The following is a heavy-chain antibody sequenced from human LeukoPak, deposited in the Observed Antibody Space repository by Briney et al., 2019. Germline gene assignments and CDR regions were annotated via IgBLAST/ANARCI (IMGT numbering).Heavy chain of an antibody. CDR1: GFTFSSYS. V-gene: IGHV3-21*01. CDR2: ISSSSSYI. Sequence: PGGSLRLSCAASGFTFSSYSLNWVRQAQGKGLEWVSTISSSSSYIYYADSVKGRFTISRDNAKNSLYLQMNSLRAEDTAVYYCARGPKFYSNSGSYHSLDVWGQGTTVTVSS. CDR3: ARGPKFYSNSGSYHSLDV. D-gene: IGHD3-10*01. J-gene: IGHJ6*02.